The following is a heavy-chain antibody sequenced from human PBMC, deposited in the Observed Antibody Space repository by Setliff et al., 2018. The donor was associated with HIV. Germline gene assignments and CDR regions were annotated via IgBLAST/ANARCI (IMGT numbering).Heavy chain of an antibody. Sequence: SETLSLTCAVYGGSFTNYFWSWIRQPPGKGLGWITTVYYSGSTNYNPSLKSRVTISVDTSKNQFSLKLSSVTAADTAVYYCASTYCGGDCYSRYFQHWGQGTLVTVSS. V-gene: IGHV4-59*01. CDR1: GGSFTNYF. CDR3: ASTYCGGDCYSRYFQH. CDR2: VYYSGST. J-gene: IGHJ1*01. D-gene: IGHD2-21*02.